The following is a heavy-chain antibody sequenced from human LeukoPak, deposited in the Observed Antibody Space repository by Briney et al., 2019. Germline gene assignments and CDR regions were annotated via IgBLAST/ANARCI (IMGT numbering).Heavy chain of an antibody. V-gene: IGHV3-7*01. CDR1: GFSFRNYW. D-gene: IGHD2-15*01. J-gene: IGHJ4*02. CDR3: ARDGGLHTNFDY. CDR2: TKPDGSAE. Sequence: GGSLRLSCAASGFSFRNYWMGWVRQAPGKGLEWVANTKPDGSAEYYADSVRGRFTASRDNANNLLYLQMNRLRAEDTAVYYCARDGGLHTNFDYWGQGTLVTVSP.